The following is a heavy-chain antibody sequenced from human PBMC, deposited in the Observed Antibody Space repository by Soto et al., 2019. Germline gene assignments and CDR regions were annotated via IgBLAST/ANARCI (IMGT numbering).Heavy chain of an antibody. J-gene: IGHJ4*02. CDR1: GFTFGNYA. D-gene: IGHD1-7*01. CDR2: ISNSGGST. V-gene: IGHV3-23*01. Sequence: EVQLLESGGGLVQPGGSLRLSCAASGFTFGNYAMNWVRQAPGKGLQWVSGISNSGGSTYYADSVKGRFTIARDNSNITLYLQLNSVRAEDTALYYCAKNRHWNYGAPREFDSWGQGALVTGSS. CDR3: AKNRHWNYGAPREFDS.